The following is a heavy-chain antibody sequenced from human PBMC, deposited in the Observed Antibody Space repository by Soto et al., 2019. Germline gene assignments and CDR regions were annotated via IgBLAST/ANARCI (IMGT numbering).Heavy chain of an antibody. J-gene: IGHJ6*02. CDR3: ARDAVTIRGWVGGMDV. CDR1: GYTFTGYY. Sequence: GTSVKVSCKASGYTFTGYYMHWVRQAPGQGLEWMGWINPNSGGTNYAQKFQGWVTMTRDTSISTAYMELSRLRSDNTAVYYCARDAVTIRGWVGGMDVWGQGTTVTVS. D-gene: IGHD4-17*01. CDR2: INPNSGGT. V-gene: IGHV1-2*04.